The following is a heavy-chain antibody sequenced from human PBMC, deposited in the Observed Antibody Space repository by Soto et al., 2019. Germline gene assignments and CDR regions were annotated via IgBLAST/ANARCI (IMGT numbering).Heavy chain of an antibody. V-gene: IGHV4-4*07. Sequence: KPSETLSLTCTVSGGSISSYYWSWIRQPAGKGMEWIGRIYTSGSTNYNPSLKSRVTMSVDTSKNQFSLKLSSVTAADTAVYYCARDLSWNDGMDWFDPWGQGTLVTVSS. CDR2: IYTSGST. CDR1: GGSISSYY. D-gene: IGHD1-1*01. J-gene: IGHJ5*02. CDR3: ARDLSWNDGMDWFDP.